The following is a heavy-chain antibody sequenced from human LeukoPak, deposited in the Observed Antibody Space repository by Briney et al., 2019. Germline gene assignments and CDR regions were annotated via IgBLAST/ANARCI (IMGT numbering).Heavy chain of an antibody. CDR3: ARERYSGSYYYYYYMDV. CDR1: GFTVSSNY. J-gene: IGHJ6*03. Sequence: PGGSLRLSCAASGFTVSSNYMSWVRQAPGKGLEWVSVLYSGGSTYYADSVKGRFTISRDNSKNTLYLLMNSLRAEDTAVYHCARERYSGSYYYYYYMDVWGKGTTVTVSS. CDR2: LYSGGST. V-gene: IGHV3-53*01. D-gene: IGHD1-26*01.